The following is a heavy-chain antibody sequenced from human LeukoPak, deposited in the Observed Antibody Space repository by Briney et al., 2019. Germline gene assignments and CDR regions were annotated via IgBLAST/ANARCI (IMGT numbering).Heavy chain of an antibody. CDR1: GFTFSSYS. CDR2: ISSSSSYI. CDR3: ASLTSHRYCSGGSCYG. D-gene: IGHD2-15*01. Sequence: GSLRLSCAASGFTFSSYSMNWVRQAPGKGLEWVSSISSSSSYIYYADSVKGRFTISRDNAKNSLYLQMNSLRAEDTAVYYCASLTSHRYCSGGSCYGWGQGTLVTVSA. J-gene: IGHJ4*02. V-gene: IGHV3-21*01.